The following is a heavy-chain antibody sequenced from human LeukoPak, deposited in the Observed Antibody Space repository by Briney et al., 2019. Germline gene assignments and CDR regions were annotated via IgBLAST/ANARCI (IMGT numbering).Heavy chain of an antibody. CDR2: MNPNSGNT. CDR1: GYTFTSYD. D-gene: IGHD6-6*01. Sequence: ASVKVSCKASGYTFTSYDINWVRQATGQGREWMGWMNPNSGNTGYAQKFQGRVTMTRNTSISTAYMELSSLRSEDTAVYYCARGRSKRIAARPFYYYYYMDVWGKGTTVTVSS. V-gene: IGHV1-8*01. J-gene: IGHJ6*03. CDR3: ARGRSKRIAARPFYYYYYMDV.